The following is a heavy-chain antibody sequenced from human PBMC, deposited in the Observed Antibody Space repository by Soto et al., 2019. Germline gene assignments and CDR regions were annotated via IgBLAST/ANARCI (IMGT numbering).Heavy chain of an antibody. V-gene: IGHV3-74*01. CDR3: VREGPYDKSGFYQYYYYGLDV. CDR1: GFSFSSYW. D-gene: IGHD3-22*01. Sequence: GGSLRLSCVDSGFSFSSYWMHWVRQVPGKGLVWVSRINADGSGTAYADSVRGRFTISRDNAKSTLYLQMNSLRAEDTAVYYCVREGPYDKSGFYQYYYYGLDVWGQGTTVTVYS. J-gene: IGHJ6*02. CDR2: INADGSGT.